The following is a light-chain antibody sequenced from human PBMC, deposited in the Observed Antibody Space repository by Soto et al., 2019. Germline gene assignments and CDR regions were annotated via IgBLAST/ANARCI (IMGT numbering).Light chain of an antibody. Sequence: QSALTQPRSVSGSPGQSVTISCTGTSSDVGGYNFVSWYQQYPGKVPKLIIYDVSQRPSGVPDRFSGSKSGNTASLTISGLQAEDEADYYCCSYAGSSSLFGGGTKLTVL. J-gene: IGLJ2*01. CDR3: CSYAGSSSL. V-gene: IGLV2-11*01. CDR1: SSDVGGYNF. CDR2: DVS.